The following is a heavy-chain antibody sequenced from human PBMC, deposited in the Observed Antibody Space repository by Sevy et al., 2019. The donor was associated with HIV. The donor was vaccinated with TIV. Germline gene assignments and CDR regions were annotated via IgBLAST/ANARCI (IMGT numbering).Heavy chain of an antibody. J-gene: IGHJ4*02. Sequence: GGSLRLSCAASGFTFSSYTMNWVRQAPGKGLEWVASISSSSSRLYYADLLKGRFTISRDNAKNSLFLQMNSLRAEDTAVYYCAREGITIPFDYWGQGTLVTVSS. CDR2: ISSSSSRL. V-gene: IGHV3-21*01. D-gene: IGHD2-21*01. CDR1: GFTFSSYT. CDR3: AREGITIPFDY.